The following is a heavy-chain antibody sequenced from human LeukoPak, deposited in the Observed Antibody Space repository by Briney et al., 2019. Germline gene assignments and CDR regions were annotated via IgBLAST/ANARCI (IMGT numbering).Heavy chain of an antibody. D-gene: IGHD2-15*01. CDR1: GGSIRSGTYY. CDR3: ARARGLYCNGGSCYSNWFEP. V-gene: IGHV4-61*02. CDR2: ISATGST. J-gene: IGHJ5*02. Sequence: PSETLSLTCTVSGGSIRSGTYYWNWIRQPAEKGLEWVGRISATGSTNYNPSLQSRVTISVDTSKNQFSLKLTSVTAADTAIYYCARARGLYCNGGSCYSNWFEPWGQGMLVTVSS.